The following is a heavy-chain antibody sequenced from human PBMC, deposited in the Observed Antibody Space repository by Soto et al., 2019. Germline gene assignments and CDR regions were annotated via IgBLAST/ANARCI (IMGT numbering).Heavy chain of an antibody. V-gene: IGHV4-30-4*01. CDR2: IYYSGST. CDR3: VRVPYDYVWGSYRPTSFDY. Sequence: SETLSLTCTVSGGSISSGDYYWSWIRQPPGKGLEWIGYIYYSGSTYYNPSLKSRVTISVDTSKNQFSLKLSSVTAADTAVYYCVRVPYDYVWGSYRPTSFDYWGQGTLVTVSS. D-gene: IGHD3-16*02. CDR1: GGSISSGDYY. J-gene: IGHJ4*02.